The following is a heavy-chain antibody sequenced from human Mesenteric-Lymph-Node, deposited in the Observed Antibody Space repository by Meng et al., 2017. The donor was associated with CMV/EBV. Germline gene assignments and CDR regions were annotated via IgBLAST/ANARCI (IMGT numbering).Heavy chain of an antibody. Sequence: GSFSGYFWSWIRQSPRKGLGWIGEVDHGGSTDYRPSLKSRVTISVDTSKNQISLKMTSLTAADTAQYYCARDQRGDFWSDYSGRFDFWGQGILVTVSS. J-gene: IGHJ4*02. CDR2: VDHGGST. CDR3: ARDQRGDFWSDYSGRFDF. V-gene: IGHV4-34*13. D-gene: IGHD3-3*01. CDR1: GSFSGYF.